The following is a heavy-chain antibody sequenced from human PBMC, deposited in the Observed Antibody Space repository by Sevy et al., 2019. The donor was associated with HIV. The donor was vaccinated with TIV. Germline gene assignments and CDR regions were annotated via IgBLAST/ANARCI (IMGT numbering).Heavy chain of an antibody. Sequence: GGSLRLSCAASGFIVRSNYMTWVRQAPGKGLEWVSVIYSSGGAYYADSVKGRFTISRDNSQNTLDLQMNSLRAEDTAVYYCARGRGGVTVDHWGQGTLVTVSS. V-gene: IGHV3-53*01. J-gene: IGHJ5*02. D-gene: IGHD3-16*01. CDR3: ARGRGGVTVDH. CDR1: GFIVRSNY. CDR2: IYSSGGA.